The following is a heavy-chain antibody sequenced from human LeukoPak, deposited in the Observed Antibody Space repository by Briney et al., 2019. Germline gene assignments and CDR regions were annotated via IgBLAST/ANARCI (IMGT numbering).Heavy chain of an antibody. CDR3: AKTRYYYDSSPLDY. J-gene: IGHJ4*02. D-gene: IGHD3-22*01. CDR1: GFTFSSYG. V-gene: IGHV3-30*18. Sequence: PGRSLRLSCAASGFTFSSYGMHWVRQALGKGLEWVAVISYDGSNKYYADSVKGRFTISRDNSKNTLYLQMNSLRAEDTAVYYCAKTRYYYDSSPLDYWGQGTLVTVSS. CDR2: ISYDGSNK.